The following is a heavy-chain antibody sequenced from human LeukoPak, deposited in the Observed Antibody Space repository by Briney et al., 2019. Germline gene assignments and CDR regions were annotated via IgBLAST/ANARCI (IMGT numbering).Heavy chain of an antibody. CDR1: GFXFSSYA. D-gene: IGHD6-19*01. CDR3: ARVAVAGTHFFDY. CDR2: ISYDGSNK. Sequence: PGGSLRLSCAASGFXFSSYAMHWVRQAPGKGLEWLAVISYDGSNKYYADSVQGRFTISRDNSKNTLYLQMNSLRAEDTAVYYCARVAVAGTHFFDYWGQGTLVTVSS. V-gene: IGHV3-30-3*01. J-gene: IGHJ4*02.